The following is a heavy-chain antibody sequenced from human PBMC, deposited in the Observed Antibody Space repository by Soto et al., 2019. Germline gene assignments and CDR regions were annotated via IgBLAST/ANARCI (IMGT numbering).Heavy chain of an antibody. CDR2: INWNSAVI. D-gene: IGHD5-18*01. V-gene: IGHV3-9*01. CDR1: GFTFDYYA. J-gene: IGHJ4*02. CDR3: ARDPSVTAIGRADH. Sequence: PGGSLRLSCVVSGFTFDYYAMHWVRQAPGGGLEWVSGINWNSAVIGYADSVKGRFTISRDNAKNALYLQMTSLRSEDTALYYCARDPSVTAIGRADHWGQGTLVTVSS.